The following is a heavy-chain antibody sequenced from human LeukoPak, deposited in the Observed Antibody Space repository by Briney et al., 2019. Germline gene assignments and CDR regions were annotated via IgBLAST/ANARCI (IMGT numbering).Heavy chain of an antibody. CDR2: IWYDGSNK. V-gene: IGHV3-33*01. CDR1: RFTFSNYG. CDR3: ARDPGRGYTYGYGFDY. Sequence: AGGSLRLSCAASRFTFSNYGMHWARQAPGKGLEWVAVIWYDGSNKYYADSVKGRFTISRDNSKNTLYLQMNSLKAEDTAVYYCARDPGRGYTYGYGFDYWGQGILVTVSS. D-gene: IGHD5-18*01. J-gene: IGHJ4*02.